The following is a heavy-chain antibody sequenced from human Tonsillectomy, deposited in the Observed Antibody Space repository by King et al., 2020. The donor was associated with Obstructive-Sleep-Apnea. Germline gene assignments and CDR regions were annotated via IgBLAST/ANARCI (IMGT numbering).Heavy chain of an antibody. D-gene: IGHD3-22*01. CDR1: GFTFSSYS. CDR2: ISSSSSYI. V-gene: IGHV3-21*01. CDR3: ARVGKYSSVQPPFDS. J-gene: IGHJ4*02. Sequence: VQLVESGGGLVKPGGSLRLSCAASGFTFSSYSMNWVRQTPGKGLEWVSSISSSSSYIYYADSVKGRFTISRDNAKNSLDLQMNSLRAADTALYYCARVGKYSSVQPPFDSWGQGTLVTVSS.